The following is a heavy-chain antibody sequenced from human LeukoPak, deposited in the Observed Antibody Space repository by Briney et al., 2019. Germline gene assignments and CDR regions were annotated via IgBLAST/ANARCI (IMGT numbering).Heavy chain of an antibody. CDR1: GFTFTSYA. V-gene: IGHV3-23*01. D-gene: IGHD2-2*01. J-gene: IGHJ4*02. Sequence: GGSLRLSCAASGFTFTSYAMSWVRQAPGKGLEWVSVISGSGGSTYYADSVKGRFTIPRDNSKNTLYLQMNSLRTEDTAVYYCAKAHIVVPSATMNFDYWGQGTLVTVSS. CDR2: ISGSGGST. CDR3: AKAHIVVPSATMNFDY.